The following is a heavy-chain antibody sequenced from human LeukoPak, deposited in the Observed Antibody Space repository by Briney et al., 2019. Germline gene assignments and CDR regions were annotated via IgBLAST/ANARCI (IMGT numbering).Heavy chain of an antibody. V-gene: IGHV3-15*01. CDR2: IKSKADGETT. CDR1: GFTFNNAW. Sequence: GGSLRLSCAASGFTFNNAWMNWVRQAPGKGLEWVGRIKSKADGETTDYAAPVKGRFTISRDDSKNTLYLQMNSLKTEDTAVYYCTTGILGYCSSTSCYPGLVDYWGQGTLVTVSS. CDR3: TTGILGYCSSTSCYPGLVDY. J-gene: IGHJ4*02. D-gene: IGHD2-2*01.